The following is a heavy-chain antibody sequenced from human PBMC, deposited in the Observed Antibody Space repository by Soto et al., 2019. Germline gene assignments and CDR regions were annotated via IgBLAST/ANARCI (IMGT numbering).Heavy chain of an antibody. V-gene: IGHV3-74*01. CDR3: ATVFEH. CDR2: VDSDGSGT. Sequence: EVQLVESGGGSVQPGGSLRLSCVASGITFSGYWRHWVRQVPGKGLVWVARVDSDGSGTSYADSVKGRFTISRDNAKNTLYLQMNRLRVEDTAVYYCATVFEHWGQGIPVTVSS. J-gene: IGHJ4*02. CDR1: GITFSGYW.